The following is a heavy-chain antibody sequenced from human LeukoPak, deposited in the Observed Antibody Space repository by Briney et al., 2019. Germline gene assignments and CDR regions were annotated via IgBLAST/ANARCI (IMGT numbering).Heavy chain of an antibody. CDR1: GGSFSGYY. J-gene: IGHJ4*02. CDR2: INYSGST. CDR3: ARGPDDYYGSGSYSPFDY. V-gene: IGHV4-34*01. Sequence: SETLSLTCAVYGGSFSGYYWSWIRQPPGKGLEWIGEINYSGSTNYNPSLKSRVTISVDTSKNQFSLKLSSVTAADTAVYYCARGPDDYYGSGSYSPFDYWGQGTLVTVSS. D-gene: IGHD3-10*01.